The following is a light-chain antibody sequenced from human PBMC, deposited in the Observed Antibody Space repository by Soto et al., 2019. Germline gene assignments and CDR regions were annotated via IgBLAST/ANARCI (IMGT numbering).Light chain of an antibody. CDR1: QSVTSTH. CDR2: DAS. CDR3: HHYNSWPYT. J-gene: IGKJ2*01. Sequence: EIVLTQSPGTLSLSPGERATLYCRASQSVTSTHLAWYQQKPGQAPRLLIYDASTRAPGFPARFSGSGSGTEFTLTISSLQSEDFAVYYCHHYNSWPYTFGQGTKVDIK. V-gene: IGKV3-15*01.